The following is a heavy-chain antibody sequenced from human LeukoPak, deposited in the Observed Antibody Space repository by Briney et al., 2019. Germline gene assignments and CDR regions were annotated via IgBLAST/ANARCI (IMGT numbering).Heavy chain of an antibody. CDR2: IYSGGAT. D-gene: IGHD6-13*01. V-gene: IGHV3-66*02. CDR1: GFTVTTSY. J-gene: IGHJ4*02. Sequence: GGSLRLSCAASGFTVTTSYMSWFRQAPGKGLEWVSIIYSGGATYYAASVKGRFAISRDNSKNTLYLQMNGLRPEDTAMYYCARQAAAATPFHYWGQGSLVTVSS. CDR3: ARQAAAATPFHY.